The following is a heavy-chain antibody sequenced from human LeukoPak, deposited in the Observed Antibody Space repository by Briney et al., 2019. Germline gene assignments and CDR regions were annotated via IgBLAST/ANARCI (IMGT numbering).Heavy chain of an antibody. V-gene: IGHV3-23*01. CDR2: IPASGGST. J-gene: IGHJ4*02. D-gene: IGHD6-19*01. Sequence: GGSLRLSCAASGFTFSSNGMIWVRQAPGKGLEWVSSIPASGGSTYYADSVKGRFTISRDNSKNSLYLQMNSLRAEDTAVYYCAKESSGGWYFDYWGQGTLVTVSS. CDR1: GFTFSSNG. CDR3: AKESSGGWYFDY.